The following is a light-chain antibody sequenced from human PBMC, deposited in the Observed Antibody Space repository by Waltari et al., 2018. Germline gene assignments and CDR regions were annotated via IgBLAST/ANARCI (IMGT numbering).Light chain of an antibody. J-gene: IGLJ1*01. V-gene: IGLV2-8*01. CDR1: SGDVGNYNY. CDR2: EVT. Sequence: QSALTQPPSASGSPGQSVTVSCTGTSGDVGNYNYVSWYQQYPGKAPNLIIYEVTKRPSGVPDRVSGSKSGNTASLTVSGLRAEDEADYYCSSYAGSSTYVFGSGTKVTVL. CDR3: SSYAGSSTYV.